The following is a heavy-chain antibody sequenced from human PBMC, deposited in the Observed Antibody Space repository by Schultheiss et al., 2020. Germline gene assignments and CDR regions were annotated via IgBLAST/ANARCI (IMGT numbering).Heavy chain of an antibody. CDR3: ARGRSSIAARPRNYMDV. V-gene: IGHV4-34*01. CDR2: INHSGST. CDR1: GGSFSGYY. Sequence: SETLSLTCAVYGGSFSGYYWSWIRQPPGKGLEWIGEINHSGSTNYNPSLLSRVTMSLDTSKDQFSLKLSSVTAADTAVYYCARGRSSIAARPRNYMDVWGKGTTGTV. J-gene: IGHJ6*03. D-gene: IGHD6-6*01.